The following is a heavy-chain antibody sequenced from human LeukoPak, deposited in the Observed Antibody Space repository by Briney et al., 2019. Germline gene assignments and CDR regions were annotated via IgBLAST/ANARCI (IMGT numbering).Heavy chain of an antibody. D-gene: IGHD6-19*01. J-gene: IGHJ4*02. Sequence: SETLSLTCTVSGGSISSHYWSWIRQPPGKGLEWIGYIYYSGSTNYNPSLKSRVTISVDTSKNQCSLKLSSVTAADTAVYYCARSSGWLYFDYWGQGTLVTVSS. CDR1: GGSISSHY. V-gene: IGHV4-59*11. CDR3: ARSSGWLYFDY. CDR2: IYYSGST.